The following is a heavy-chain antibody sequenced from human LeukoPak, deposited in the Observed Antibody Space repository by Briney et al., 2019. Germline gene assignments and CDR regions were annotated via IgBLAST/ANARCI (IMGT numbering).Heavy chain of an antibody. CDR1: GFTFSSYW. CDR3: ARRYCSSTSCYPHFDF. D-gene: IGHD2-2*01. V-gene: IGHV3-7*01. J-gene: IGHJ4*02. CDR2: IKQDGSEK. Sequence: GGSLRLSCAASGFTFSSYWMSWVRQAPGKGLEWVVNIKQDGSEKYYVDSVKGRFTISRDNAKNSLYLQMNSLRAEDTAVYYCARRYCSSTSCYPHFDFWGQGTLVTVAS.